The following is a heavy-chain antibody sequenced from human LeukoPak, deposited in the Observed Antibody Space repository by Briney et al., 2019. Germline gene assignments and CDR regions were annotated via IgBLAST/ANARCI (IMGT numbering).Heavy chain of an antibody. CDR1: GGTFSSYA. V-gene: IGHV1-69*06. CDR2: IIPIFGTA. Sequence: SVKVSCKASGGTFSSYAISWVRQAPGQGLEWVGGIIPIFGTANYAQKFQGRVTITADKSTSTAYMELSSLRSEDTAVYYCARGLVPVTMVKDYYYYYYMDVWGKGTTVTVSS. D-gene: IGHD4-11*01. J-gene: IGHJ6*03. CDR3: ARGLVPVTMVKDYYYYYYMDV.